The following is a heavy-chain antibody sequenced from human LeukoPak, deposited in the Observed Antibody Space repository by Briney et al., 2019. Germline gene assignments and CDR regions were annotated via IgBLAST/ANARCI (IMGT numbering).Heavy chain of an antibody. Sequence: GGSLSLSWAASGFTFSSYAMSWVRQAPGKGLEWVAAISGSGGSTYYADSVKGRFTISRDNAKNSLYLQMDSLRVEDTAVYYCAKRADSSAHSFDYWGQGTLVTVSS. J-gene: IGHJ4*02. D-gene: IGHD3-22*01. CDR2: ISGSGGST. V-gene: IGHV3-23*01. CDR1: GFTFSSYA. CDR3: AKRADSSAHSFDY.